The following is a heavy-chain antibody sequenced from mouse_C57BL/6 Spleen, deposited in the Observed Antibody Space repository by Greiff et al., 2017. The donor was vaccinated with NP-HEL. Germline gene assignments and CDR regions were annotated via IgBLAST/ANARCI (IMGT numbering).Heavy chain of an antibody. J-gene: IGHJ2*01. CDR3: ASAYYSNYGGDY. V-gene: IGHV1-82*01. CDR2: IYPGDGDT. Sequence: VQLQESGPELVEPGASVKISCKASGYAFSSSWMNWVKQRPGKGLEWIGRIYPGDGDTNYNGKFKGKATLTADKSSSTAYMQLSSLTSEDSAVYFCASAYYSNYGGDYWGQGTTLTVSS. CDR1: GYAFSSSW. D-gene: IGHD2-5*01.